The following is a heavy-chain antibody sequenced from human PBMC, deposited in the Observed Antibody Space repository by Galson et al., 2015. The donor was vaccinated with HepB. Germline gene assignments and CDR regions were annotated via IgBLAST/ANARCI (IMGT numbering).Heavy chain of an antibody. CDR3: ARESYTDYYGMDV. J-gene: IGHJ6*02. CDR1: GFTFSSYG. V-gene: IGHV3-33*08. Sequence: SLRLSCAASGFTFSSYGMHWVRQAPGKGLEWVAVIWYDGSNKYYADSVKGRFTISRDNSKNTLYLQMNSLRAEDTAVYYCARESYTDYYGMDVWGQGTTVTVSS. CDR2: IWYDGSNK. D-gene: IGHD3-16*01.